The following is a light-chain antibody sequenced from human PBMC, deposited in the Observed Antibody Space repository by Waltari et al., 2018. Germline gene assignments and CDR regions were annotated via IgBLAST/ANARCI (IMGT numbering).Light chain of an antibody. CDR1: SRDIGTFNF. Sequence: QSALTQPASVSVSPGQSISSSCTGTSRDIGTFNFVSWYLQHPGKAPNLRIYDVTQPPSGVSNRFSGSKSGNTASLTISGLQAEDEGDYYCCSYAGSRTWVFGGGSKLTVL. CDR2: DVT. CDR3: CSYAGSRTWV. J-gene: IGLJ3*02. V-gene: IGLV2-23*02.